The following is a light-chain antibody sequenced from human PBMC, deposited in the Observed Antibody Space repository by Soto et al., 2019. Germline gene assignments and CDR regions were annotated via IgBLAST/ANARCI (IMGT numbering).Light chain of an antibody. CDR3: SSYTSTSTRVV. J-gene: IGLJ2*01. Sequence: QSALTQPASVSGSPGQSITISCTGTSSDVGGYKYVSWYQQHPGKAPNLIIYEVSNRPSGVSNRFSGSKSGNTASLTISGLQAEDEADYYCSSYTSTSTRVVFGGGTKVTVL. V-gene: IGLV2-14*01. CDR2: EVS. CDR1: SSDVGGYKY.